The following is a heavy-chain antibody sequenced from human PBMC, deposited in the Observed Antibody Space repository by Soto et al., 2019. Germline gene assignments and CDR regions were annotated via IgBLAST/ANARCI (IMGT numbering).Heavy chain of an antibody. CDR1: SGSISSSNW. Sequence: SETLSLTCAVSSGSISSSNWWSWVRQPPGKGLEWIGEIYHSGSTNYNPSLKSRVTISVDKSKNQFSLKLSSVTAADTAVYYCAGRYYDFWSGYCYWGQGTLVTVSS. D-gene: IGHD3-3*01. CDR3: AGRYYDFWSGYCY. CDR2: IYHSGST. J-gene: IGHJ4*02. V-gene: IGHV4-4*02.